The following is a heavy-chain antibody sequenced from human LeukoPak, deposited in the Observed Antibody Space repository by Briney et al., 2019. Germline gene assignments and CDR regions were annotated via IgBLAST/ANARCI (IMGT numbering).Heavy chain of an antibody. CDR2: INDSGST. J-gene: IGHJ5*02. V-gene: IGHV4-34*01. Sequence: SETLSLTCAVYGGSFSGYYWSWIRQPPGKGLEWIGEINDSGSTNYNPSLKSRVTISVDTSKNQFSLKLSSVTAADTAVYYCARGGLIVVVPAATTKNRGPGHWFDPWGQGTLVTVSS. D-gene: IGHD2-2*01. CDR1: GGSFSGYY. CDR3: ARGGLIVVVPAATTKNRGPGHWFDP.